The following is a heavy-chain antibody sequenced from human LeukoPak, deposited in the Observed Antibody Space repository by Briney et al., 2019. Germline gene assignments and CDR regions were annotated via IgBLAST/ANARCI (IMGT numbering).Heavy chain of an antibody. CDR3: ARASNIAAAGTGFGY. CDR1: GFTFSSFS. D-gene: IGHD6-13*01. CDR2: ISSSSSYI. J-gene: IGHJ4*02. Sequence: PGGSLRLSCAASGFTFSSFSMNWVRQAPGKGLEWVSSISSSSSYIYYADSVKGRFTISRDNAKNSLYLQMNSLRAEDTAVYYCARASNIAAAGTGFGYWGQGTLVTVSS. V-gene: IGHV3-21*01.